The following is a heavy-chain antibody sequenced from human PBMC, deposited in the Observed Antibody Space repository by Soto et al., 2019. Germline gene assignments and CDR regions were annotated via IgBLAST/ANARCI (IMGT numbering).Heavy chain of an antibody. J-gene: IGHJ6*02. CDR2: IYTSSSI. CDR3: ARAREAGYNFYYGMDV. V-gene: IGHV4-4*07. CDR1: GADINSYF. D-gene: IGHD6-19*01. Sequence: PSETLSLTCTVSGADINSYFCTWIRQPAAQGLEWIGRIYTSSSINYNPSLTRPVTLSVDTYTNQVSLKLASVTAADTAVYYCARAREAGYNFYYGMDVWGQGTTVTVSS.